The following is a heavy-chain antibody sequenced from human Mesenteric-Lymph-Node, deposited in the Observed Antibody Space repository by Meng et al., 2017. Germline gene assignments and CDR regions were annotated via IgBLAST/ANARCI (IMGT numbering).Heavy chain of an antibody. V-gene: IGHV4-4*02. J-gene: IGHJ5*02. D-gene: IGHD3-10*01. CDR2: IDNRGSA. Sequence: QVHLQDSGPGLVKPSGTLSPTCAVSVDSISGTKWWSWVRRPPGKGLDWIGQIDNRGSASYNPSLKSRVTMSVDKSKNQMSLELTSVTAADTAVYFCATHFGFSFDPWGQGTLVTVSS. CDR1: VDSISGTKW. CDR3: ATHFGFSFDP.